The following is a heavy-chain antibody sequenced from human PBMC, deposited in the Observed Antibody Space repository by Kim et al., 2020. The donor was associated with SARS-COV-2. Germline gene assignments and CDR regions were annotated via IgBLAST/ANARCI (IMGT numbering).Heavy chain of an antibody. CDR3: ATAPSITGTMPNYYYYYGMDV. Sequence: ASVKVSCKVSGYTHTELSMHWVRQAPGKGLEWMGGFDPEDGETIYAQKFQGRVTMTEDTSTDTAYMELSSLRSEDTAVYYCATAPSITGTMPNYYYYYGMDVWGQGTTVTVSS. CDR2: FDPEDGET. V-gene: IGHV1-24*01. CDR1: GYTHTELS. D-gene: IGHD1-7*01. J-gene: IGHJ6*02.